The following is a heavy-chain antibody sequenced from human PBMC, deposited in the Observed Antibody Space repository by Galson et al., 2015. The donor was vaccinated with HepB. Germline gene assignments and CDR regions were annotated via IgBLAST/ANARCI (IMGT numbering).Heavy chain of an antibody. D-gene: IGHD6-13*01. CDR2: ISAYNGNT. Sequence: SVKVSCKASGYTFTSYGISWVRQAPGQGLEWMGWISAYNGNTNYAQKLQGRVTMTTDTSTSTAYMELRSLRSDDTAVYYCARDPPCLGVSSSWYRCPSRYYYGMDVWGQGTTVTVSS. CDR3: ARDPPCLGVSSSWYRCPSRYYYGMDV. CDR1: GYTFTSYG. J-gene: IGHJ6*02. V-gene: IGHV1-18*04.